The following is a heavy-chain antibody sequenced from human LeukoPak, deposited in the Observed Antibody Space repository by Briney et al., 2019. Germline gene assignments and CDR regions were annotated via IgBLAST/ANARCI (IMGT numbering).Heavy chain of an antibody. J-gene: IGHJ5*02. CDR1: GFTFSSSA. Sequence: GGSLRLSCAASGFTFSSSAMSWVRQAPGKGLEWVSTISGTGSSTYYADSAKGRFTISRDNSKDTLFLQLNSLTAADTAMYFCAKASVAIPQYCNSWGQGTLVTVSS. CDR3: AKASVAIPQYCNS. D-gene: IGHD2-2*02. V-gene: IGHV3-23*01. CDR2: ISGTGSST.